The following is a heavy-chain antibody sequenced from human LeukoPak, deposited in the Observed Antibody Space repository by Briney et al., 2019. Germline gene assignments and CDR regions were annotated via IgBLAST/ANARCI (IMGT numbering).Heavy chain of an antibody. V-gene: IGHV3-53*01. D-gene: IGHD3-10*01. Sequence: GGSLRLSYPASGFTVRRNYMSWVGQAPGRGLAGVSVVYSGGSTYYADSVKGRFTISRDNSKNTLYLQMNSLRAEDTAVYYCARAYPITLVREVITDGYFDYWGQGTLVTVSS. J-gene: IGHJ4*02. CDR1: GFTVRRNY. CDR2: VYSGGST. CDR3: ARAYPITLVREVITDGYFDY.